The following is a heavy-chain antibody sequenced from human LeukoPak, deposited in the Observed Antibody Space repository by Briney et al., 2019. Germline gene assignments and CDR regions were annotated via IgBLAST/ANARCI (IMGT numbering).Heavy chain of an antibody. Sequence: SVEVSCKASGNSISNYAVSWVRQVPGQGFEWMGGIIPIFGTADYAQKFQGRVTITADQSTSTTYMALSSLKSEDTATYYCTTRACHAGGCSSSFYYYYGLHFWGQGTTVSVSS. V-gene: IGHV1-69*01. CDR2: IIPIFGTA. CDR3: TTRACHAGGCSSSFYYYYGLHF. CDR1: GNSISNYA. D-gene: IGHD3-16*01. J-gene: IGHJ6*02.